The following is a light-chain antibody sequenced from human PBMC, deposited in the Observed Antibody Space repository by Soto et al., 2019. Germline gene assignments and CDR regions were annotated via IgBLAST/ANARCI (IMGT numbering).Light chain of an antibody. CDR1: SGDIGDYNY. J-gene: IGLJ1*01. Sequence: QSALTQPASVSGSPGQSITISCVGTSGDIGDYNYVSWYQQHTGKVPKVIIYDVSNRPSGVSYRFSGTKSGNTASLTVSELQAEDQADYYCCSYTRSGTLIFGTGTKVTVL. V-gene: IGLV2-14*01. CDR2: DVS. CDR3: CSYTRSGTLI.